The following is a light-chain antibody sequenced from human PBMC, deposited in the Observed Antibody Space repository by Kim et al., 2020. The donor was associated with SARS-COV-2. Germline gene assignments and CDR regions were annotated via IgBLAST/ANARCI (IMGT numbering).Light chain of an antibody. Sequence: GQSVTISCTGTSSDVGSYNDVSWYQQHPGKAPKLMIYEVTKRPSGVPDRFSGSKSGNTASLTVSGLQAEDEAEYYCSSYAHSDKYVFGTGTKVTVL. V-gene: IGLV2-8*01. J-gene: IGLJ1*01. CDR2: EVT. CDR3: SSYAHSDKYV. CDR1: SSDVGSYND.